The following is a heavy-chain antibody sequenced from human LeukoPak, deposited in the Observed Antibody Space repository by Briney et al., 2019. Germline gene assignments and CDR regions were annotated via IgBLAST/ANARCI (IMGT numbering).Heavy chain of an antibody. CDR3: ARDYGGSGWGT. D-gene: IGHD6-19*01. CDR2: INSDGSST. V-gene: IGHV3-74*01. Sequence: GGSLRLSCVASGFTFSNYWMLWVRQAPGKGLVWVSRINSDGSSTSYADSVKGRFTISRDNAKNTLYLQMNSLRAEDTAVYYCARDYGGSGWGTWGQGTLVTVSS. J-gene: IGHJ5*02. CDR1: GFTFSNYW.